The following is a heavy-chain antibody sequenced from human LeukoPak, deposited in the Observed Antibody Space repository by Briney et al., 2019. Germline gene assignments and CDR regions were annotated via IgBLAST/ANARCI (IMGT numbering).Heavy chain of an antibody. V-gene: IGHV3-30*04. Sequence: GGSLRLSCAASGFTFSSYAMHWVRQAPGKGLEWVAVISYDGSNKYYADSVKGRFTIPRDNSKNTLYLQMNSLRAEDTAVYYCTREEVDIWGQGTMVTVSS. CDR3: TREEVDI. J-gene: IGHJ3*02. CDR2: ISYDGSNK. CDR1: GFTFSSYA.